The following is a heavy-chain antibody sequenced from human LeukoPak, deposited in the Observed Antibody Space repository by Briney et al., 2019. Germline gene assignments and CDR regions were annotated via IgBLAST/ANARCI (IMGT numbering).Heavy chain of an antibody. D-gene: IGHD1-7*01. CDR3: TAQRGELVGDYYYYYYMDV. J-gene: IGHJ6*03. V-gene: IGHV3-73*01. CDR1: GFTFSGSA. CDR2: IRSNANSYAT. Sequence: GGSLKLSCAVSGFTFSGSAMHWARQACAQGREWVGRIRSNANSYATTYAASVKGRFTTSRDDSKNTAYMQMNSLKTEDTAVYYGTAQRGELVGDYYYYYYMDVWGKGTTVTVSS.